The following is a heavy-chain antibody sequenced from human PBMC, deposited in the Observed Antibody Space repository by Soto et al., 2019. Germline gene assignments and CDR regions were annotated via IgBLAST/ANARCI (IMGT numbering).Heavy chain of an antibody. CDR3: TTEAYDNSGSLAFDI. J-gene: IGHJ3*02. CDR2: IFHTGTT. Sequence: QVQLQESCPGLVKPSETLSLTCTVSGGSITNYYYSWIRQPPGKGLEWIGYIFHTGTTSYNPSLKSRVALSVDTSQSQFSLILNSVTAADTAVYYCTTEAYDNSGSLAFDIWGAGTLVTVS. CDR1: GGSITNYY. D-gene: IGHD3-22*01. V-gene: IGHV4-59*08.